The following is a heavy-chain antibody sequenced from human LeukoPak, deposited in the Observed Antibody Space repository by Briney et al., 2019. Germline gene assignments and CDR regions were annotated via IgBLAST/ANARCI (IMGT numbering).Heavy chain of an antibody. Sequence: GGSLRLSCAASGFTVSSNYMSWVRQAPGKGLEWVSVIYSGGSTYYADSVKGRFTISRDNSKNTLYLQMNSLRAEDTAVYYCARDREYYYDSSGYYWRDYWGQGTLVTVSS. V-gene: IGHV3-66*02. J-gene: IGHJ4*02. D-gene: IGHD3-22*01. CDR1: GFTVSSNY. CDR3: ARDREYYYDSSGYYWRDY. CDR2: IYSGGST.